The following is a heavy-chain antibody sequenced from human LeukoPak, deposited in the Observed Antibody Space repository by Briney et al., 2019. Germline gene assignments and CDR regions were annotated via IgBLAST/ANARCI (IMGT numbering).Heavy chain of an antibody. CDR1: GGSVSSGTYY. CDR3: ARDRVRGNSNPFFDY. J-gene: IGHJ4*02. CDR2: IYYSGST. D-gene: IGHD4-11*01. V-gene: IGHV4-61*01. Sequence: PSETLSLTCTVSGGSVSSGTYYWSWIRQPPGKGLEWIGYIYYSGSTNYNPSLKSRVTISVDTSKNQFSLKLSSVTAADTAVYYCARDRVRGNSNPFFDYWGQGTLVTVSS.